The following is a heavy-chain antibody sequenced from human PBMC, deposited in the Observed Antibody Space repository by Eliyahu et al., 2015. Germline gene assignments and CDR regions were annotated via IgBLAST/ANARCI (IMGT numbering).Heavy chain of an antibody. CDR2: INSDGSST. Sequence: HWVRQAPGKGLVWVSRINSDGSSTSYADSVKGRFTISRDNAKNTLYLQMNSLRAEDTAVYYCARERQLEFDLWGRGTLVTVSS. J-gene: IGHJ2*01. D-gene: IGHD6-13*01. V-gene: IGHV3-74*01. CDR3: ARERQLEFDL.